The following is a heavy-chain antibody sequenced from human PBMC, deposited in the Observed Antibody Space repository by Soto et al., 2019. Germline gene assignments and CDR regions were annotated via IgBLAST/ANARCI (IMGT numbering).Heavy chain of an antibody. D-gene: IGHD3-16*01. Sequence: KQSQTLSLTCAISGDSISTNSAAWNWIRQSPSRGLEWLGRTYYKSKWYNDYAESVKSRIIINPDTSKNQFSLQLNSLTPEDTAVYYCARTGGFRRDWGQGTPVTVSS. J-gene: IGHJ4*02. CDR3: ARTGGFRRD. CDR1: GDSISTNSAA. V-gene: IGHV6-1*01. CDR2: TYYKSKWYN.